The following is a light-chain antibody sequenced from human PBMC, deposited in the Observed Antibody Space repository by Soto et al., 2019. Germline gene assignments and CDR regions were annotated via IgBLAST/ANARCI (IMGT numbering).Light chain of an antibody. Sequence: EIVLTQSPDTLSWSPGERATLSCRASQTVSSKYLAWCQQRHGQAPRLLIYGASTRAAGIPDRFSGSGYGTDFTLTITRIEPEDSAVYFCQQYTGPTTTFGHGTRLEIK. V-gene: IGKV3-20*01. CDR3: QQYTGPTTT. CDR1: QTVSSKY. CDR2: GAS. J-gene: IGKJ5*01.